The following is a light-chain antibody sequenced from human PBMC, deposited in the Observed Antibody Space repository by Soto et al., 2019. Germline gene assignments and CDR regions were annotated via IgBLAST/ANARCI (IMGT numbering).Light chain of an antibody. CDR3: QQYGSSPPYT. Sequence: EIVLTQSPATLSLSPGERATLSCGASQSVSNSYLAWYQQKPGLAPRLLIYDASSRATGIPDRFSGSGSGTDFTLTISRLEPEDFAVYYCQQYGSSPPYTYGRGTKLEIK. CDR2: DAS. J-gene: IGKJ2*01. CDR1: QSVSNSY. V-gene: IGKV3D-20*01.